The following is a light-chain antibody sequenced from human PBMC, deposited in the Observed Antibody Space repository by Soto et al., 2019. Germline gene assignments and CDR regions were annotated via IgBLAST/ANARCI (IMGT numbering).Light chain of an antibody. Sequence: QAVVTQEPSFSVSPGRTVTLTCGLSTGSVPTSNYASWYQQPPGQAPRTLIYSANTRSSGVPDRFSGSILGNKAALTITGAQAEDESDYYCVLYMGSGISVFGGGTKVTVL. CDR3: VLYMGSGISV. J-gene: IGLJ2*01. CDR2: SAN. CDR1: TGSVPTSNY. V-gene: IGLV8-61*01.